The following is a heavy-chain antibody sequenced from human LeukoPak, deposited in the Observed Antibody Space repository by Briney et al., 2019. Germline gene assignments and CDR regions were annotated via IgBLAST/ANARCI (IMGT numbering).Heavy chain of an antibody. CDR1: GVSISSYY. CDR3: ARYCTSTTCILRGFDY. J-gene: IGHJ4*02. CDR2: IYHTGSA. D-gene: IGHD2-2*01. Sequence: SETLSLTCTVSGVSISSYYWSWIRQPPGKGLEWIANIYHTGSAHYNPSLKSRVTISVDTSTNQFSLKLSSVTAADTAVYYCARYCTSTTCILRGFDYWGQGTLVTVSS. V-gene: IGHV4-59*08.